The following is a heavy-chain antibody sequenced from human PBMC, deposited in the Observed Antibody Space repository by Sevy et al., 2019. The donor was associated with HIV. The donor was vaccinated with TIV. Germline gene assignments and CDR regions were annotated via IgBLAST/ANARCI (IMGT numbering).Heavy chain of an antibody. D-gene: IGHD3-3*01. Sequence: ASVKVSCKVSGYTLTELSMHWVRQAPGKGLEWMGGFDPEDGETIYAQKFQGRVTMTEDTSTDTAYMELSSLRSEDTAVYYCATEKILRFLEYPLYYYGMDVWGPGTTVTVSS. CDR3: ATEKILRFLEYPLYYYGMDV. CDR1: GYTLTELS. CDR2: FDPEDGET. V-gene: IGHV1-24*01. J-gene: IGHJ6*02.